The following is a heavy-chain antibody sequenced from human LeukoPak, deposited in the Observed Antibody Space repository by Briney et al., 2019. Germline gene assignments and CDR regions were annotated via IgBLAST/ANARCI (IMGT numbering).Heavy chain of an antibody. CDR1: GYTFTGYY. J-gene: IGHJ6*02. CDR2: INPNSGGT. CDR3: VRLTIFGVVIRDGMDV. D-gene: IGHD3-3*01. Sequence: ASVKVSCKASGYTFTGYYMHWVRQAPGQGLEWMGWINPNSGGTNYAQKFQGRVTMTRDTSISTAYMELSRLRSDDTAVYYCVRLTIFGVVIRDGMDVWGQGTTVTVSS. V-gene: IGHV1-2*02.